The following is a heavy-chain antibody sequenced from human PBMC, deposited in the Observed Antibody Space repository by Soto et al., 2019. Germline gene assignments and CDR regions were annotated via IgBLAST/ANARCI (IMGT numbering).Heavy chain of an antibody. V-gene: IGHV3-30*18. Sequence: GGSLRLSCAASGFTFSSYGMHWVRQAPGKGLEWVAVISYDGSNKYYADSVKGRFTISRDNSKNTLYLQMNSLRAEDTAVYYCAKEGDIAARIHWFDPWGQGTMVTSPQ. J-gene: IGHJ5*02. CDR1: GFTFSSYG. CDR3: AKEGDIAARIHWFDP. D-gene: IGHD6-6*01. CDR2: ISYDGSNK.